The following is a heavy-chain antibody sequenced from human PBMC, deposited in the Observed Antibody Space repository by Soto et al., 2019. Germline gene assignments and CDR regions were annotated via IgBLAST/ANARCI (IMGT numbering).Heavy chain of an antibody. Sequence: GESLKISCEGSGYTFTYYWIGWVRQMPGKGLEWMGVTYPFDSDTRYSPSFQGRVTISAVQSTNTAYLELSRLQASDTAIYYCARNQGGATTGIDHWGQGTLVTVSS. V-gene: IGHV5-51*01. CDR2: TYPFDSDT. D-gene: IGHD1-26*01. J-gene: IGHJ4*01. CDR1: GYTFTYYW. CDR3: ARNQGGATTGIDH.